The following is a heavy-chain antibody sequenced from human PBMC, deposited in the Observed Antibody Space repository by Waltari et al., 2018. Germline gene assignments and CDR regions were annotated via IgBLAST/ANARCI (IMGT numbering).Heavy chain of an antibody. J-gene: IGHJ5*02. Sequence: QVQLVQSGAELKMPGSSVKVSCKAPGGTFSSNVISWVRQTPGQGLEWMGGISPNFATPHYAQKFQDRVTMTADESTSTAYMELRGLRADDTAVYYCASGGVVLLPAAIPRPFDPWGQGTLVIVS. CDR1: GGTFSSNV. D-gene: IGHD2-2*02. CDR2: ISPNFATP. V-gene: IGHV1-69*12. CDR3: ASGGVVLLPAAIPRPFDP.